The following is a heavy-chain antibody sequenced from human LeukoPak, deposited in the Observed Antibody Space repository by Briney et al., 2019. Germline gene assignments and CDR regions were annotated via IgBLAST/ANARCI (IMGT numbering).Heavy chain of an antibody. CDR1: GGSISSGDYS. CDR3: ARDSSSSFDY. CDR2: IYYSGST. J-gene: IGHJ4*02. D-gene: IGHD6-6*01. Sequence: PSQTLSLTCTVSGGSISSGDYSWSWIRQPPGKGLEWIGYIYYSGSTNYNPSLKSRVTISVDTSKNQFSLKLSSVTAADTAVYYCARDSSSSFDYWGQGTLVTVSS. V-gene: IGHV4-61*08.